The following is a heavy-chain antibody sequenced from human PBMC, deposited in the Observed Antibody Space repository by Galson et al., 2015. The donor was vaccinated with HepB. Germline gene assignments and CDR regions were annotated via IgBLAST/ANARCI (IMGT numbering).Heavy chain of an antibody. D-gene: IGHD3-10*01. V-gene: IGHV3-33*01. CDR1: GFTFSSYG. J-gene: IGHJ6*02. Sequence: SLRLSCAASGFTFSSYGMHWVRQAPGKGLEWVAVIWYDGSNKYYADSVKGRFTISRDNSKNTLYLQMNSLRAEDTAVYYCARDGFELEYYYYGMDVWGQGTTVTVSS. CDR3: ARDGFELEYYYYGMDV. CDR2: IWYDGSNK.